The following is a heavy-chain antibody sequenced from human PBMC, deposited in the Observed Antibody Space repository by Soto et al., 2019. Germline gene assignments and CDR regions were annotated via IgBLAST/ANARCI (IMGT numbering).Heavy chain of an antibody. V-gene: IGHV3-30*18. D-gene: IGHD3-10*01. J-gene: IGHJ3*02. CDR2: ISYDGSNK. Sequence: GGSLRLSCAASGVTFISYGMHWVRQATGKGLEWVAVISYDGSNKYYADSVKGRFTISRDNSKNTLYLQMNSLRAEDTAVYYCAKDLGRVLLQSGAFDIWGQGTMVT. CDR1: GVTFISYG. CDR3: AKDLGRVLLQSGAFDI.